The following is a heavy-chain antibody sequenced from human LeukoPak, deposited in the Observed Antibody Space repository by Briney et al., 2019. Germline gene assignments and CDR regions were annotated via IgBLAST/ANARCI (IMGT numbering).Heavy chain of an antibody. V-gene: IGHV4-59*12. CDR2: IYYSGST. Sequence: PSETLSLTCTVSGGSISSYYWSWIRQPPGKGLEWIGCIYYSGSTNYNPSLKSRVTISVDTSKNQFSLKLSSVTAADTAVYYCATLTTPGWFNPWGQGTLVTVSS. CDR1: GGSISSYY. D-gene: IGHD1-1*01. CDR3: ATLTTPGWFNP. J-gene: IGHJ5*02.